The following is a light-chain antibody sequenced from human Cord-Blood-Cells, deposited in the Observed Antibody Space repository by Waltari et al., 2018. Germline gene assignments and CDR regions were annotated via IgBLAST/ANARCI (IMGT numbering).Light chain of an antibody. CDR2: DVS. J-gene: IGLJ1*01. CDR3: SSYTSSSTYV. CDR1: SSDVRGCNY. V-gene: IGLV2-14*01. Sequence: QSALTQPASVSGSPGQSITIPCTGTSSDVRGCNYVSWYQQHPGKAPKLMIYDVSKRPSGVSNRFSGSKSGNTASLTISGLQAEDEADYYCSSYTSSSTYVFGTGTKVTVL.